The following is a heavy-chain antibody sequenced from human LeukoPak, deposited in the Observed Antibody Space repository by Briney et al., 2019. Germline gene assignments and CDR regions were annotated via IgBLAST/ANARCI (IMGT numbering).Heavy chain of an antibody. J-gene: IGHJ4*02. CDR1: GGSISSGGYS. D-gene: IGHD3-22*01. Sequence: SETLSLTCAVSGGSISSGGYSWSWIRQPPGKGLEWIGYIYYSGSTYYNPSLKSRVTISVDTSKNQFSLKLSSVTAADTAVYYCARGPRMIAVDPTTFDYWGQGTLVTVSS. CDR2: IYYSGST. V-gene: IGHV4-30-4*07. CDR3: ARGPRMIAVDPTTFDY.